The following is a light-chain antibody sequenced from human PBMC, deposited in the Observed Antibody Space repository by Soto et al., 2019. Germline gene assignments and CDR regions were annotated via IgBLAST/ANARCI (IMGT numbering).Light chain of an antibody. CDR3: CSYAGSPFV. CDR2: EDS. J-gene: IGLJ1*01. CDR1: SSDVGTYNF. Sequence: SALTQPAFLSGAPGQSITISCTGTSSDVGTYNFVSWYQQHPGKAPKLIIFEDSQRPSGVSNRFSGSKSANTASLTISGLQAEDEAEYYCCSYAGSPFVFGTGTKVTVL. V-gene: IGLV2-23*01.